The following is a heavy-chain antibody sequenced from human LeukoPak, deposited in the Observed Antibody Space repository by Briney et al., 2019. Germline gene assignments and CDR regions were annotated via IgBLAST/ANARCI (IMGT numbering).Heavy chain of an antibody. Sequence: GGSLRLSCAASGFTFSSYAMNWVRQAPGKGLEWVSAISGGGGSTYYADSAKGRFTISRDNAKNTLYLQMNSLRAEDTAVYYCATALRPYSSGWYGDYWGQGTLVTVPS. V-gene: IGHV3-23*01. J-gene: IGHJ4*02. D-gene: IGHD6-19*01. CDR1: GFTFSSYA. CDR2: ISGGGGST. CDR3: ATALRPYSSGWYGDY.